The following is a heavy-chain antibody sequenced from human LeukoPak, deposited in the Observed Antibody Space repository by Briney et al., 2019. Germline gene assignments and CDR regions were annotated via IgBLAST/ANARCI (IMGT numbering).Heavy chain of an antibody. CDR3: AKDGSYGDYEYFQH. CDR2: ISYDGSNK. D-gene: IGHD4-17*01. Sequence: GGSLRLSCAASGFTFSSYGMHWVRQAPGKGLEWVAVISYDGSNKYYADSVKGQFTISRDNSKNTLYLQMNSLRAEDTAVYYCAKDGSYGDYEYFQHWGQGTLVTVSS. J-gene: IGHJ1*01. CDR1: GFTFSSYG. V-gene: IGHV3-30*18.